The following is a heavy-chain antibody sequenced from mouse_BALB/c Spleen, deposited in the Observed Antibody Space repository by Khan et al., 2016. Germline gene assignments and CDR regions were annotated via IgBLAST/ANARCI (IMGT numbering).Heavy chain of an antibody. J-gene: IGHJ1*01. Sequence: EVELVESGGGLVRPGGSLRLSCAASGFSFSDYYMYWVRQTPEKRLEWVATISDGGSYTYYSDSVKGRFTISIDNAKNNLYLQMSSLRSEDTAMYYCARTHGSYGYFSVWGAGTTVTVSS. CDR2: ISDGGSYT. CDR1: GFSFSDYY. D-gene: IGHD1-1*02. V-gene: IGHV5-4*02. CDR3: ARTHGSYGYFSV.